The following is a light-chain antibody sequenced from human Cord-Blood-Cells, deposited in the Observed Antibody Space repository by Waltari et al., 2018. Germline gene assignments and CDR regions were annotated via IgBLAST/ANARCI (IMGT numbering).Light chain of an antibody. Sequence: DIQRTQSPSSLSASVGDRVTITCRASQSISSYLNWYQQKPGKAPKLLIYAAFSLQSGVPSRFSGSGSGTDFTLTISSLQPEDFATYYCQQSYSTPQTFGQGTKVEIK. CDR3: QQSYSTPQT. CDR1: QSISSY. J-gene: IGKJ1*01. V-gene: IGKV1-39*01. CDR2: AAF.